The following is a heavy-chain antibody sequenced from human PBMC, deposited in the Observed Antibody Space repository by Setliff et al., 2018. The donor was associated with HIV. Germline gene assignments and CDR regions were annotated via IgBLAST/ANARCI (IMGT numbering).Heavy chain of an antibody. Sequence: PSETLSLTCTVSGESISGSSYSWGWIRQPPGKGPEWIGSITYSGSARYNPSLKSRVSMSIDTSKNQFSLKMSSVTAADTAVYYCARGVVDYDFWSGSGDYYYMDVWGKGTTVTVSS. J-gene: IGHJ6*03. CDR3: ARGVVDYDFWSGSGDYYYMDV. D-gene: IGHD3-3*01. CDR2: ITYSGSA. CDR1: GESISGSSYS. V-gene: IGHV4-39*07.